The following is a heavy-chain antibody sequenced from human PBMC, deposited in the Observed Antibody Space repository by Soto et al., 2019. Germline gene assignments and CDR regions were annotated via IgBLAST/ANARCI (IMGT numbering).Heavy chain of an antibody. J-gene: IGHJ6*02. Sequence: SETLSLTCTVSGGSISSGGYYWSWIRQHPGKGLEWIGYIYYSGSTYYNPSLKSRVTISVDTSKNQFSLKLSSVTAADTAVYYCARDRGGHIVVVPAAINGMDVWGQGTTVTAP. V-gene: IGHV4-31*03. CDR3: ARDRGGHIVVVPAAINGMDV. CDR1: GGSISSGGYY. CDR2: IYYSGST. D-gene: IGHD2-2*01.